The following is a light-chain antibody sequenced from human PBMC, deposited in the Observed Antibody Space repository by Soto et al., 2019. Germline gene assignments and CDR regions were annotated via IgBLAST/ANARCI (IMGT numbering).Light chain of an antibody. J-gene: IGKJ5*01. CDR2: GAS. CDR1: QTVSSNY. CDR3: EQYTGPPTT. V-gene: IGKV3-20*01. Sequence: TVLTQSPDTLSLSPGERATLSCRASQTVSSNYLAWCQQRPGQAPRLLIYGASTWAAGIPDRFSGSGSGTDFTLTITRLEPEDSAVYFWEQYTGPPTTCGQRTRLEIK.